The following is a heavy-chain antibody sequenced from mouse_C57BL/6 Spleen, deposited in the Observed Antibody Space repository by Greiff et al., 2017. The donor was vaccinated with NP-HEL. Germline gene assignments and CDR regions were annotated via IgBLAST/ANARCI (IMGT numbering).Heavy chain of an antibody. CDR3: ARREIYDGYYGAMDY. CDR1: GYTFTSYW. J-gene: IGHJ4*01. Sequence: VQLQQPGAELVKPGASVKLSCKASGYTFTSYWMQWVKQRPGQGLEWIGEIDPSDSYTNYNQKFKGKATLTVDTSSSTAYMQLSSLTSEDSAVYYCARREIYDGYYGAMDYWGQGTSVTVSS. CDR2: IDPSDSYT. V-gene: IGHV1-50*01. D-gene: IGHD2-3*01.